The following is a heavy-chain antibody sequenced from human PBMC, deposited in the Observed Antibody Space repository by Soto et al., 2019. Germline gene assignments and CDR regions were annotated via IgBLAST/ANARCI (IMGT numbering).Heavy chain of an antibody. J-gene: IGHJ4*02. CDR3: ARGPNYYDSSGYYSGIDY. CDR2: IYSGGST. V-gene: IGHV3-53*01. CDR1: GFTVSSNY. Sequence: GGSLRLSCAASGFTVSSNYMSWVRQAPGKGLEWVSVIYSGGSTYYADSVKGRFTISRDNSKNTLYLQMNSLRAEDTAVYYCARGPNYYDSSGYYSGIDYWGQGTLVTRLL. D-gene: IGHD3-22*01.